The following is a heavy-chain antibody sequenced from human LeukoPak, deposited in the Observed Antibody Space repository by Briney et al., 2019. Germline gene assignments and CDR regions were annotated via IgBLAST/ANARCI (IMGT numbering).Heavy chain of an antibody. Sequence: GRSLRLSCAASVFTFSSYGMHWVRQAPGKGLEWVAVILNYGSQEKYADSVKGRFTISRDNSKNTLFLQMNSLRAEDTAVYYCARDDALGDNALDIWGQGTMVTVSS. J-gene: IGHJ3*02. CDR1: VFTFSSYG. CDR3: ARDDALGDNALDI. CDR2: ILNYGSQE. V-gene: IGHV3-33*01. D-gene: IGHD3-16*01.